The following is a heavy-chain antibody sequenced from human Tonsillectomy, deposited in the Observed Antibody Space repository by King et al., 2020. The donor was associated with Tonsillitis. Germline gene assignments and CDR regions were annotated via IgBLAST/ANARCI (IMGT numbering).Heavy chain of an antibody. Sequence: VQLPQWGAGLLKPSETLSLTCAVYGGSFSGYYWSWIRQPPGKGLEWIGEINHSGSTNYNPSLKSRVTISVDTSKNQFSLKLSSVTAADTAVYYDARAVLNIVVVPAAIENYYYYYGMDVWGQGTTVTVSS. CDR3: ARAVLNIVVVPAAIENYYYYYGMDV. CDR1: GGSFSGYY. D-gene: IGHD2-2*02. V-gene: IGHV4-34*01. J-gene: IGHJ6*02. CDR2: INHSGST.